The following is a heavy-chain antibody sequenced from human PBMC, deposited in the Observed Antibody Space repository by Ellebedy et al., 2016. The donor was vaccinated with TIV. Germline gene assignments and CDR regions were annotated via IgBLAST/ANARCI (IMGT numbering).Heavy chain of an antibody. CDR2: MNPKSGNT. V-gene: IGHV1-8*01. Sequence: AASVKVSCKASGYTFASYDINWARQANGQGLEWMGWMNPKSGNTGYAQKFQGRVTMTRNTSISTAVMELRSLRSEDTAVYYCARGRRDNWSSYLFDHWGQGTLVPVSS. CDR1: GYTFASYD. J-gene: IGHJ4*02. CDR3: ARGRRDNWSSYLFDH. D-gene: IGHD1-1*01.